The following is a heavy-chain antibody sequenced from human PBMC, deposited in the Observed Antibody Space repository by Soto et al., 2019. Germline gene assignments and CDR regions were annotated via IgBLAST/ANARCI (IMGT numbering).Heavy chain of an antibody. CDR2: ISGSGGST. D-gene: IGHD2-8*02. Sequence: EVQLLESGGGLVQPGGSLRLSCAASGFTFSSYAMSWVRQAPGKGLEWVSAISGSGGSTYYADSVKGRFTISRDNXXNTLYLQMNSLRAEDTAVYYCAKGRLVARDAYFQHWGQGTLVTVSS. CDR3: AKGRLVARDAYFQH. V-gene: IGHV3-23*01. J-gene: IGHJ1*01. CDR1: GFTFSSYA.